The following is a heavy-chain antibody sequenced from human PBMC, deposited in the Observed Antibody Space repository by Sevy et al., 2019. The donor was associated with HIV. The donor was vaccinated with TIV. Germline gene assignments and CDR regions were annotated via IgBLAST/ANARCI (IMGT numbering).Heavy chain of an antibody. V-gene: IGHV3-23*01. CDR2: ITGDGVKT. J-gene: IGHJ4*02. CDR3: AKDFGAYGGYNCRPSFDS. D-gene: IGHD3-22*01. CDR1: AFTFRSYA. Sequence: GGSLRLSCAASAFTFRSYAMSWVRQAPGKGLEWVSTITGDGVKTYYTDSVTGRYTMSRDKSKSTLFLQMNSLRAEDTAVYYCAKDFGAYGGYNCRPSFDSWGQGTLVTVSS.